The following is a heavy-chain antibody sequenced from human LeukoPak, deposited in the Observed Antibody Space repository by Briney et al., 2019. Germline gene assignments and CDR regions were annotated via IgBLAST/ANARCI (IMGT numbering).Heavy chain of an antibody. J-gene: IGHJ4*02. Sequence: GGSLRLSCAASGFTFSSYSMNWVRQAPGKGLEWVSYISSSSSTVYCADSVKGRFTISRDNAKNSLYLQMNSLRDEDTAVYYCATDPGSSWKADYWGQGTLVTVSS. V-gene: IGHV3-48*02. D-gene: IGHD6-13*01. CDR2: ISSSSSTV. CDR3: ATDPGSSWKADY. CDR1: GFTFSSYS.